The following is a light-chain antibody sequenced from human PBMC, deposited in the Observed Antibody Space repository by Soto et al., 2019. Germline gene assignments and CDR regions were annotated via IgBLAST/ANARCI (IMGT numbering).Light chain of an antibody. V-gene: IGKV1-5*01. CDR2: AAS. CDR3: LQDYNSPPT. CDR1: QTISSW. Sequence: DIQMTQSPSTLSGSVGDRVTITCRASQTISSWLAWYQQKPGKAPKLLIYAASTLQTGVPSRFSGSGSGTDFTLTISSLQPEDCATYYCLQDYNSPPTFGPGTKVDI. J-gene: IGKJ1*01.